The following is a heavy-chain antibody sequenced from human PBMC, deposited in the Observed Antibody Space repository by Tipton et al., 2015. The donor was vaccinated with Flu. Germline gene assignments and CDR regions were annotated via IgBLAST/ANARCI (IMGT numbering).Heavy chain of an antibody. Sequence: QVQLVQSGAEVKKPGASVRISCTASGYTFTNYNMHWVRQAPGQGPEWMGIIYPSGGGTTYAQRFKGRVTLTRDKSTNTVYMELSSLRSDDTALYYWARDRGFGAYTFDYWGQGTLVTAAS. J-gene: IGHJ4*02. CDR1: GYTFTNYN. CDR2: IYPSGGGT. CDR3: ARDRGFGAYTFDY. D-gene: IGHD3-10*01. V-gene: IGHV1-46*01.